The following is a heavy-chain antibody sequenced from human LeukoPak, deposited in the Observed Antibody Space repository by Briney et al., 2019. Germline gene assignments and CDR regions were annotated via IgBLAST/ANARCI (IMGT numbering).Heavy chain of an antibody. J-gene: IGHJ4*02. CDR1: GFTFSSYG. V-gene: IGHV3-30*18. D-gene: IGHD3-16*01. CDR3: AKVRVDAYVSPNDY. CDR2: ISYDGSNK. Sequence: GGSLRLSCAASGFTFSSYGMHWVRQAPGMELEWVAIISYDGSNKYYADSVKGRFTISRDNSRNTLYLQMNSLRAEDTALYYCAKVRVDAYVSPNDYWGQGTLVTVSS.